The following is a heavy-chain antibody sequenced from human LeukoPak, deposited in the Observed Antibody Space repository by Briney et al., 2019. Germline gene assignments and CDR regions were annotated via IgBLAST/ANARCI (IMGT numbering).Heavy chain of an antibody. J-gene: IGHJ2*01. CDR1: GYTFTSYG. V-gene: IGHV1-18*01. CDR2: ISAYNGNT. Sequence: ASVKVSCKASGYTFTSYGISWVRQAPGQGLEWMGWISAYNGNTNYVQKLQGRVTMTTDTSTSTAYMELRSLRSDDTAVYYCARVKYDFWSGYQEGYFDLWGRGTLVTVSS. D-gene: IGHD3-3*01. CDR3: ARVKYDFWSGYQEGYFDL.